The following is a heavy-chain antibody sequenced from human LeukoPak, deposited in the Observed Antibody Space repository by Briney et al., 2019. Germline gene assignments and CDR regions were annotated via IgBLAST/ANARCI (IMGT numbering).Heavy chain of an antibody. CDR2: IIPIFGTA. D-gene: IGHD5/OR15-5a*01. CDR1: GGTFSSYA. J-gene: IGHJ4*02. CDR3: ARVGVGLSTDELGY. V-gene: IGHV1-69*05. Sequence: GASVKVSCKASGGTFSSYAISWVRQAPGQGLEWMGGIIPIFGTANYAQKFQGRVTITTDESTSTAYMELSSLRSEDTAVYYCARVGVGLSTDELGYWGQGTLVTVSS.